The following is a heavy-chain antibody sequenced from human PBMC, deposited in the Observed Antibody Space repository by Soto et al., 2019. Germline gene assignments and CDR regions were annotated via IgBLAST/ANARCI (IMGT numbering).Heavy chain of an antibody. D-gene: IGHD4-17*01. CDR3: ARGYGDYVLDY. CDR1: RGSISSYY. J-gene: IGHJ4*02. CDR2: IYYSGTT. V-gene: IGHV4-59*08. Sequence: QVQLQESGPGLVKPSETLSLTCTVSRGSISSYYWSWIRQPPGKGLEWIGYIYYSGTTNYNPSLKSRVTISVDTSNNQFSLKLTSVTAADTAVYYCARGYGDYVLDYWGQGTLVTVSS.